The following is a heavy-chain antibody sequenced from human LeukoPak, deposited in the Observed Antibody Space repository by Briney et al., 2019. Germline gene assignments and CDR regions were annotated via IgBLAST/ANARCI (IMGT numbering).Heavy chain of an antibody. CDR2: IIPILGIA. D-gene: IGHD2-21*02. V-gene: IGHV1-69*04. J-gene: IGHJ4*02. Sequence: GASVKVSCKASGGTFSSYAISWVRQAPGQGLEWMGRIIPILGIANYAQKFQGRVTITADKSTSTAYMELSSLRSEDTAVYYCAGGSGGVTARYYFDYWGQGTLVTVSS. CDR3: AGGSGGVTARYYFDY. CDR1: GGTFSSYA.